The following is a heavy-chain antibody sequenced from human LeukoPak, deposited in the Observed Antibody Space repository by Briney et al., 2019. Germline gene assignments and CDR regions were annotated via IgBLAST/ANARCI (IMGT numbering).Heavy chain of an antibody. CDR2: ISTSGNT. Sequence: SETLSLTCTVSGDSITRGIYYWSWIRQPAGKGLEWIGRISTSGNTNHNPSLESRVTISVDTSKNQFSLKLSSVTAADTAVYYCARGVGGLPTFDYWGQGTLVTVSS. V-gene: IGHV4-61*02. CDR3: ARGVGGLPTFDY. J-gene: IGHJ4*02. CDR1: GDSITRGIYY. D-gene: IGHD2-21*02.